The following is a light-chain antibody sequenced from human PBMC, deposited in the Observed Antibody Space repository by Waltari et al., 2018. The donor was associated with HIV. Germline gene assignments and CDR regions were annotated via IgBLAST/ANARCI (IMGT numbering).Light chain of an antibody. Sequence: SYELTQPPSVSVSPGQTARITCSGDALPNQYAYWYQQKPGQAPVQVIYKDSERPSGIPDRFSGSSSGTTVTLTISGVQAEDEADYYCQSADSSGNYQVFGGGTKLTVL. J-gene: IGLJ3*02. CDR1: ALPNQY. CDR2: KDS. CDR3: QSADSSGNYQV. V-gene: IGLV3-25*03.